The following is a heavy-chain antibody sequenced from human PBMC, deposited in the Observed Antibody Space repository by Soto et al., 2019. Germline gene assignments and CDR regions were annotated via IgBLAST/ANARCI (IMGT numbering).Heavy chain of an antibody. CDR3: AKVGYSTDYYYYGMDV. D-gene: IGHD1-26*01. Sequence: GGSLRLSCAASGFTFSSYGMHWVRQAPGKGLEWVAVISYDGSNKYYADSVKGRFTISRDNSKSTLYLQMNSLRAEDTAVYYCAKVGYSTDYYYYGMDVWGQGTTVTVSS. CDR2: ISYDGSNK. J-gene: IGHJ6*02. CDR1: GFTFSSYG. V-gene: IGHV3-30*18.